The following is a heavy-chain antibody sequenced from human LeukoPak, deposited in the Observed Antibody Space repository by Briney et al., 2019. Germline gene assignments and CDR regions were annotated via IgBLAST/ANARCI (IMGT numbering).Heavy chain of an antibody. CDR3: ARTLYISAAPGGFDY. J-gene: IGHJ4*02. D-gene: IGHD6-13*01. V-gene: IGHV1-2*02. Sequence: ASVKVSCKASGGTFSSYAISWVRQAPGQGLEWMGWINPKNAGTNYAQKFQGRVTMTRDTSTGTAYMELSRLRSDDTAVYYCARTLYISAAPGGFDYRGQGTLVTVSS. CDR2: INPKNAGT. CDR1: GGTFSSYA.